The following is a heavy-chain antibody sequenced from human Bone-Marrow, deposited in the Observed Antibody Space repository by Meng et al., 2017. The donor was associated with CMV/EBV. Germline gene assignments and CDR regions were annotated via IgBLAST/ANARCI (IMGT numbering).Heavy chain of an antibody. CDR1: GFTFDDYG. D-gene: IGHD1-14*01. CDR2: INWNGGST. V-gene: IGHV3-20*04. J-gene: IGHJ6*02. Sequence: GESLRLSCAASGFTFDDYGMSWVRQAPGKGLEWVSGINWNGGSTGYADSVKGRFTISRDNAKNSLYLQMNSLRAEDTALYYCARVGGGPYISGYFYYYGMDVWGQGTTVTVSS. CDR3: ARVGGGPYISGYFYYYGMDV.